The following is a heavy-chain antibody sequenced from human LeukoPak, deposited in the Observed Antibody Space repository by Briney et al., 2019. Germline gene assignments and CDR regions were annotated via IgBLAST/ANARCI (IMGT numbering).Heavy chain of an antibody. CDR3: ARDIYYYDSSGYYFPGGSDY. Sequence: LSLTCTVSGGSISSSSYYWGWIRQAPGKGLEWVSYISSGGSTIYYADSVKGRFTISRDNAKNSLYLQMNSLRAEDTAVDYCARDIYYYDSSGYYFPGGSDYWGQGTLVTVSS. V-gene: IGHV3-11*04. CDR2: ISSGGSTI. J-gene: IGHJ4*02. D-gene: IGHD3-22*01. CDR1: GGSISSSSYY.